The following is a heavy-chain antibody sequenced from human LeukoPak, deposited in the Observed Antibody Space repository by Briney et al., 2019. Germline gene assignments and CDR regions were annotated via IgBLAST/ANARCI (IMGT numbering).Heavy chain of an antibody. CDR3: AKHVSGSLFYFDY. CDR2: ISGTGYNT. CDR1: GFTFRNCA. J-gene: IGHJ4*02. Sequence: GGSLRLSCAASGFTFRNCAMSWVRQAPGKGLEWVSGISGTGYNTYYPDSVKGRFTISRDNSKNTLYLQMNSLGAEDTAVYYCAKHVSGSLFYFDYWGQRTLVTVSS. V-gene: IGHV3-23*01. D-gene: IGHD3-10*01.